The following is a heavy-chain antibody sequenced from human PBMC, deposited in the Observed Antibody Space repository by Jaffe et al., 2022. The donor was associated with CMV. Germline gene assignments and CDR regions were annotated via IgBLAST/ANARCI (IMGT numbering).Heavy chain of an antibody. Sequence: QVQLVQSGAEVTKPGASVKVSCKASGYTFTDYFIHWVRQAPGQGLEWMGWINPNSGGANYAQKFQGRVTMTRDTSISTAYMELTRLRSDDTAVYYCARIPLGPGAFDMWGQGTMVTVSS. CDR2: INPNSGGA. V-gene: IGHV1-2*02. CDR3: ARIPLGPGAFDM. J-gene: IGHJ3*02. D-gene: IGHD2-21*01. CDR1: GYTFTDYF.